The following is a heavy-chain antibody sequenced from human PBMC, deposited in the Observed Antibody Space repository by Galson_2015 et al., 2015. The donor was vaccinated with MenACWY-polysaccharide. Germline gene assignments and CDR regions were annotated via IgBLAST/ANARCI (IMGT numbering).Heavy chain of an antibody. CDR1: GFTFSSFW. J-gene: IGHJ2*01. CDR3: ARDPLDSSCYTRGSVFDL. D-gene: IGHD3-22*01. V-gene: IGHV3-7*01. Sequence: SLRLSCAASGFTFSSFWMSWVRQAPGKGLEWVAIIKQDGSEKYCVDSVKGRFSISRDNAKNSLYLQMNSLRSEDTAVYYCARDPLDSSCYTRGSVFDLWGRGTLVTVSS. CDR2: IKQDGSEK.